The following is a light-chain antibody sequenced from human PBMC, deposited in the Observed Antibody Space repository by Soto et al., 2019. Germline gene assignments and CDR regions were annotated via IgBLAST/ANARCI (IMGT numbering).Light chain of an antibody. Sequence: QSVLTQPASVSGSPGQSITISCAGTSSDVGGHDYVSWHQQHPGKAPKLLIYEVSYRPSGVSNRFSGSKSGNTASLTISGLQAEDEADYYCNSYTSSGALVFGGGTKVTVL. CDR1: SSDVGGHDY. J-gene: IGLJ3*02. CDR3: NSYTSSGALV. CDR2: EVS. V-gene: IGLV2-14*03.